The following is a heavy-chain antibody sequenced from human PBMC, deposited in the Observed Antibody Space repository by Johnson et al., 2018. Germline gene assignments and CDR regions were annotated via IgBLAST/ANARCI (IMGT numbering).Heavy chain of an antibody. D-gene: IGHD3-22*01. CDR1: GYTFTSYD. J-gene: IGHJ3*02. V-gene: IGHV1-8*01. Sequence: QVQLVQSGAEVKKPGASVKVACKTSGYTFTSYDINWVRQATGQGLEWMGWMNPNSGNTGFAHKFQGRVTMTRNISIRTADMDLKSLKSEDTAVYYCARASPDHVMILVGGAFDICGQWTMVTVSS. CDR3: ARASPDHVMILVGGAFDI. CDR2: MNPNSGNT.